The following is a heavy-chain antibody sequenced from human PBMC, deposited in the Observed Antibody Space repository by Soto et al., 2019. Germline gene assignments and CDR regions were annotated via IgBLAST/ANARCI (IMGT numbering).Heavy chain of an antibody. Sequence: EVQLLESGGGLVQPGGSLRLSCAASGFTFSSYAMSWVRQAPGKGLEWVSAISGSGGSTYYADSVKGRFTISRDNSKNTLYLQMNILRADDTAVYYCAKDWRPVVVVPAALNWFDPLGQGTLVTVSS. D-gene: IGHD2-2*01. CDR1: GFTFSSYA. J-gene: IGHJ5*02. CDR3: AKDWRPVVVVPAALNWFDP. V-gene: IGHV3-23*01. CDR2: ISGSGGST.